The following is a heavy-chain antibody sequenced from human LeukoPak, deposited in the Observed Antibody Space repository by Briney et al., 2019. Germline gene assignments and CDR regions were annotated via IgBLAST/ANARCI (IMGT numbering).Heavy chain of an antibody. CDR3: AREAEGDGSGERQGPRAYFDY. Sequence: SETLSLTCTVSGGSISSYYWSWIRQPPGKGLEWIGYIYYSGSTNYNPSLKSRVTISVDTSKNQFSLKLSSVTAADTAVYYCAREAEGDGSGERQGPRAYFDYWGQGTLVTVSS. V-gene: IGHV4-59*12. J-gene: IGHJ4*02. D-gene: IGHD3-10*01. CDR1: GGSISSYY. CDR2: IYYSGST.